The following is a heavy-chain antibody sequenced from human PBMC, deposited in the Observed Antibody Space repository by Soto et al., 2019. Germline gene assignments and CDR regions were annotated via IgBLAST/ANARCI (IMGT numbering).Heavy chain of an antibody. Sequence: EVQLVESGGGLVQPGGSLKLSCAASGFTFSGSAMHWVRQASGKGLEWVGRIRSKANSYATAYAASVKGRFTISRDDSKHTAYLQMNSLKTEDTAVYYCTRHEVSTTGTTWGQGTLVTVSS. CDR3: TRHEVSTTGTT. V-gene: IGHV3-73*02. CDR2: IRSKANSYAT. CDR1: GFTFSGSA. J-gene: IGHJ4*02. D-gene: IGHD1-1*01.